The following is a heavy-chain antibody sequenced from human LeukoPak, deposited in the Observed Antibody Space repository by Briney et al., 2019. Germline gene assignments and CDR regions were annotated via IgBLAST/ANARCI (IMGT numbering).Heavy chain of an antibody. J-gene: IGHJ5*02. CDR1: GGSISSYY. V-gene: IGHV4-59*08. D-gene: IGHD3-9*01. CDR3: ARHSSYDILTGYLEGWFDP. Sequence: SETLSLTCTVSGGSISSYYWSWIRQPPGKGLEWVGYIYYSGNTNYNPSLKSRVTISVDTSKNQFSLKLSSVTAADTAVYYCARHSSYDILTGYLEGWFDPWGQGTLVTGSS. CDR2: IYYSGNT.